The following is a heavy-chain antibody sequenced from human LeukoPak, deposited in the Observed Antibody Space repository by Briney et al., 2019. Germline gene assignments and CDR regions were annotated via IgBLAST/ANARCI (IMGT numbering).Heavy chain of an antibody. V-gene: IGHV3-30*18. CDR3: AKGGYNYGYETYFDC. Sequence: GGSLRLSCAASGFTFSGSGMHWVRQAPGKGLEWVAVISHGGTEKYYADSVKGRFTISRDNSKNTLYLQMNSLKPEDTAVYYCAKGGYNYGYETYFDCWGQGTLVTVSS. J-gene: IGHJ4*02. CDR2: ISHGGTEK. D-gene: IGHD5-18*01. CDR1: GFTFSGSG.